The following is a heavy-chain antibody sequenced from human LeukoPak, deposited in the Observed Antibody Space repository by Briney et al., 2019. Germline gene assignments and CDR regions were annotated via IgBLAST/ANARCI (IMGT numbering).Heavy chain of an antibody. J-gene: IGHJ4*02. D-gene: IGHD3-22*01. CDR2: IYYSGST. CDR3: ARDGFYDSSGYYYNWVFDY. Sequence: SETLSLTCTVSGGSISSYYWSWIRQPPGKGLEWIGYIYYSGSTDYNPSLKSRVTISVETSKNQFSLKLSSVTAADTAVYYCARDGFYDSSGYYYNWVFDYWGQGTLVTVSS. V-gene: IGHV4-59*12. CDR1: GGSISSYY.